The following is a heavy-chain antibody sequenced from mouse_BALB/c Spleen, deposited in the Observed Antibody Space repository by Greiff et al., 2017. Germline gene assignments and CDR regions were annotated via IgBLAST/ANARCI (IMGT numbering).Heavy chain of an antibody. Sequence: EVKLVESGPELVKPGASVKVSCKASGYAFTSYNMYWVKQSHGKSLEWIGYIDPYNGGTSYNQKFKGKATLTVDKSSSTAYMHLNSLTSEDSAVYYCARGLYRPYAMDYWGQGTSVTVSS. CDR1: GYAFTSYN. D-gene: IGHD2-14*01. CDR2: IDPYNGGT. J-gene: IGHJ4*01. V-gene: IGHV1S135*01. CDR3: ARGLYRPYAMDY.